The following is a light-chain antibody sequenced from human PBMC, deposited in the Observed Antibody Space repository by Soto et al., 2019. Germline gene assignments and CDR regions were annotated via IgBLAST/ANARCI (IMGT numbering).Light chain of an antibody. CDR3: QQYDSSPRT. Sequence: EIVLTQSPGTLSLSPGESATLYCRASRSLDSGQLAWYQQKVGRAPRLLIHDAFMRATGIPDRFSGSGSGTDFTLTISRLEPEDFAVYWCQQYDSSPRTFGQGTKVDNK. V-gene: IGKV3-20*01. CDR2: DAF. J-gene: IGKJ1*01. CDR1: RSLDSGQ.